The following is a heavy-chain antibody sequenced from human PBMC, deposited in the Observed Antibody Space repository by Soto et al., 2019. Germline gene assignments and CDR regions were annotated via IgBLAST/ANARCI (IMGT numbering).Heavy chain of an antibody. V-gene: IGHV4-31*03. CDR2: IYYSGST. D-gene: IGHD3-22*01. J-gene: IGHJ4*02. CDR3: ARTFSGYYFQFDY. Sequence: QVQLQESGPGLVKPSQTLSLTCTVSGGSISSGGYYWSWIRQHPGKGLEWIGYIYYSGSTYYNPSLTSRVTISVDTSKNQFSLKLSSVTAADTAVYYCARTFSGYYFQFDYWGQGTLVTVSS. CDR1: GGSISSGGYY.